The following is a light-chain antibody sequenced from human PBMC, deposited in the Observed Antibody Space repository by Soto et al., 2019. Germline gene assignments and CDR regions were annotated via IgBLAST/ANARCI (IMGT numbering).Light chain of an antibody. Sequence: QSVLTQPPSVAAAPGQKVTISCSGSSSNIGGNSVSWYQQLPGTAPKLLIYDDNKRPSGIPDRFSGSKSGTSATLGITGFQTGDEADYYCGSWDSSLSAYVFGTGTRSPS. V-gene: IGLV1-51*01. CDR2: DDN. CDR1: SSNIGGNS. CDR3: GSWDSSLSAYV. J-gene: IGLJ1*01.